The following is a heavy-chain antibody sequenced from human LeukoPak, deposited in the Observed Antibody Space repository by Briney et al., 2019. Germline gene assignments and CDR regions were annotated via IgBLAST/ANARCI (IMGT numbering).Heavy chain of an antibody. CDR2: ISSSSSYI. Sequence: GGSLRLSCAASGFTFSSYSMNWVRQAPGKGLEWVSSISSSSSYIYYADSVKGRFTISRGNAKNSLYLQMNSLRAEDTAVYYCARDGVLLWFGESIDAFDIWGQGTMVTVSS. CDR1: GFTFSSYS. CDR3: ARDGVLLWFGESIDAFDI. D-gene: IGHD3-10*01. J-gene: IGHJ3*02. V-gene: IGHV3-21*01.